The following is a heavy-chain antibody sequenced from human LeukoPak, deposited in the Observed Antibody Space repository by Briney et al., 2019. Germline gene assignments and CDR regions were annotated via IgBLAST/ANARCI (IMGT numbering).Heavy chain of an antibody. V-gene: IGHV4-39*07. CDR1: GGSISRSSYY. CDR3: ARVAAKTVDY. Sequence: SETLSLTCTVSGGSISRSSYYWGWIRQPPGKGLEWIGNIYYSGSTNYNPSLKSRVTISVDMSKNQFSLKLSSVTAADTAVYYCARVAAKTVDYWGQGTPVTVSS. J-gene: IGHJ4*02. D-gene: IGHD2-15*01. CDR2: IYYSGST.